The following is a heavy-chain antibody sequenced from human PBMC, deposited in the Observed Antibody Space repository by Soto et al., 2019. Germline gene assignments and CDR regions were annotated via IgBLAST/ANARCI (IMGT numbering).Heavy chain of an antibody. V-gene: IGHV4-30-4*01. Sequence: QVQLQESGPGLVKPSQTLSLTCTVSGGSMSSGDYYWSWIRQPPGKGLEWIGYIYYSGFTYYNPSIKSRLTISVDTSRNHFSLRVTSVTAADTAVYYCARGRVRWYDITWGQGTMVTVSS. J-gene: IGHJ3*01. CDR3: ARGRVRWYDIT. CDR2: IYYSGFT. D-gene: IGHD2-15*01. CDR1: GGSMSSGDYY.